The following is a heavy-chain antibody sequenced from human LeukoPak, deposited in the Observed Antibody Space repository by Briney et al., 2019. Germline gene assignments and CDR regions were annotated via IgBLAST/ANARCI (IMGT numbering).Heavy chain of an antibody. CDR2: ISGSGGST. CDR3: AAVRGVMSYFDY. CDR1: GFTFSSYA. J-gene: IGHJ4*02. Sequence: GGSLGLSCAASGFTFSSYAMSWVRQAPGKGLEWVSAISGSGGSTYYADSVKGRFTISRDNSKNTLYLQMNSLRAEDTAVYYCAAVRGVMSYFDYWGQGTLVTVSS. D-gene: IGHD3-10*01. V-gene: IGHV3-23*01.